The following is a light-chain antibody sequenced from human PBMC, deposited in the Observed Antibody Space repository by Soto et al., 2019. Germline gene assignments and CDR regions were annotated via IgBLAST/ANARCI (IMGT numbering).Light chain of an antibody. V-gene: IGLV2-23*01. Sequence: QSALTQPASVSGSPGQSITISCTGTSSDVGSYNLVSWYQQHPGKAPKLMIYEGSKRPSGVSNRFSGSKSGNTASLTISGLQAEDEADYYCCSYEGNSLYVFGTGTKVTVL. CDR1: SSDVGSYNL. J-gene: IGLJ1*01. CDR3: CSYEGNSLYV. CDR2: EGS.